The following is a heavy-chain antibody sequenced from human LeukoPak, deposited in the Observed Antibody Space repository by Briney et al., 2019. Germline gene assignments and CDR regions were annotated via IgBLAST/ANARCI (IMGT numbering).Heavy chain of an antibody. CDR2: ISYSGST. Sequence: SQTLSLTCTVSGGSISSGDYYWSWIRQPPGKGLEWIGYISYSGSTYYNPSLKSRVTISVDTSKNQFSLKLSSVTAADTAVYYCAREPSTLGRDYYYGMDVWGQGTTVTVSS. J-gene: IGHJ6*02. D-gene: IGHD2-15*01. CDR3: AREPSTLGRDYYYGMDV. V-gene: IGHV4-30-4*01. CDR1: GGSISSGDYY.